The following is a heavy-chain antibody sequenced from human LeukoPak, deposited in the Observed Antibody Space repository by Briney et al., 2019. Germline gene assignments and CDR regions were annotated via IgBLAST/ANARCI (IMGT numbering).Heavy chain of an antibody. CDR3: ARPLIGYCSSTSCYRTAYYYYGMDV. V-gene: IGHV1-18*01. J-gene: IGHJ6*02. CDR1: GYTFTSYG. Sequence: ASVKVSCKASGYTFTSYGISWVRQAPGHGLEWMGWISAYNGNTNYAQKLQGRVTMTTDTSTSTAYMELRSLRSDDTAVYYCARPLIGYCSSTSCYRTAYYYYGMDVWGQGTTVTVSS. D-gene: IGHD2-2*01. CDR2: ISAYNGNT.